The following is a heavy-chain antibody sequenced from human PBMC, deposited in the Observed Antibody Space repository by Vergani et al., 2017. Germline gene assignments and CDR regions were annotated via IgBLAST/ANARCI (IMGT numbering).Heavy chain of an antibody. V-gene: IGHV3-23*04. J-gene: IGHJ4*02. CDR3: AKDRGYCSGGSCPGVPY. D-gene: IGHD2-15*01. CDR1: GFTVSSNY. Sequence: EVQLVESGGGLVQPGGSLRLSCAASGFTVSSNYMSWVRQAPGKGLEWVSAISGSGGSTYYADSVKGRFTISRDNSKNTLYLQMNSLRAEDTAVYYCAKDRGYCSGGSCPGVPYWGQGTLVTVSS. CDR2: ISGSGGST.